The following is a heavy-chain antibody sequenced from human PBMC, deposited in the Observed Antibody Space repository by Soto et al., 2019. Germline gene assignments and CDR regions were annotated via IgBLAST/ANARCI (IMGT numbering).Heavy chain of an antibody. CDR2: ISVSDST. CDR3: AKNYYFDY. J-gene: IGHJ4*02. Sequence: GGSLRLSCAASGFTFSSYAMGWVRQAPGKGLEWVSSISVSDSTYYTDSVKGRFTISRDNSKNTLYLQLISLRAEDTAIYYCAKNYYFDYWGQGTLVTVSS. CDR1: GFTFSSYA. V-gene: IGHV3-23*01.